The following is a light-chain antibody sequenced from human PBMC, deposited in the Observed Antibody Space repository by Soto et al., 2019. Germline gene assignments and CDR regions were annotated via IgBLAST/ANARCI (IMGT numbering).Light chain of an antibody. CDR2: EVS. V-gene: IGLV2-14*01. CDR1: TSDVGGYDY. Sequence: QSVLTQPASVSGSPGQSITVSCTGTTSDVGGYDYVSWFQHHPGKAPKLMIYEVSRRPSGVSNRFSGSKSGNTASLTISGLQDEDEGEYYCSSYRATSPLVVFGGGTKVTVL. CDR3: SSYRATSPLVV. J-gene: IGLJ2*01.